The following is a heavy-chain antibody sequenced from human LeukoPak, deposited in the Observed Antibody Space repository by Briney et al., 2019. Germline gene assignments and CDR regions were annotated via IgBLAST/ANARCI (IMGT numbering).Heavy chain of an antibody. J-gene: IGHJ4*02. Sequence: PGGSLRLSCAASGFTFDDYGMSWVRQAPGKGLEWVSGINWNGGSTGYADSVKGRFTISRDNAKNSLYLQMNSLRAEDTALYYCARGLRQQLVLLGYFDYWGQGTLVTVSS. CDR2: INWNGGST. CDR1: GFTFDDYG. D-gene: IGHD6-13*01. V-gene: IGHV3-20*04. CDR3: ARGLRQQLVLLGYFDY.